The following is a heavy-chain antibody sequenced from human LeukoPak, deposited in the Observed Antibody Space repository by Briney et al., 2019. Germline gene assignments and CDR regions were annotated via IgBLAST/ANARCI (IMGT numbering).Heavy chain of an antibody. CDR2: INPNSGGT. V-gene: IGHV1-2*02. J-gene: IGHJ4*02. CDR3: ARDIDTGGELSFDY. Sequence: ASVKVSCKASGYTFTGYYMHWVRQAPGQGLEWMGWINPNSGGTNYAQKFQGRVTMTRDTSISTAYMELSRLRSDDTAVYYCARDIDTGGELSFDYWAREPWSPSPQ. CDR1: GYTFTGYY. D-gene: IGHD3-10*01.